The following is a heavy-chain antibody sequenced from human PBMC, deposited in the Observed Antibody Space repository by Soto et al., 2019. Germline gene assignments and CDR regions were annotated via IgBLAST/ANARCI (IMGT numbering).Heavy chain of an antibody. J-gene: IGHJ4*02. CDR3: ARGPLGDGYNLDY. D-gene: IGHD5-12*01. CDR1: GYPFTHYA. CDR2: INAGNGNT. Sequence: QVQLVQSGAEVKKPGASVKVSCKASGYPFTHYAMHWVRQAPGQRLEWMGWINAGNGNTKYSQKFQGRVTITRDTSATTTYMELSSLRSEDTAVYYCARGPLGDGYNLDYWCQGTLVTVSS. V-gene: IGHV1-3*01.